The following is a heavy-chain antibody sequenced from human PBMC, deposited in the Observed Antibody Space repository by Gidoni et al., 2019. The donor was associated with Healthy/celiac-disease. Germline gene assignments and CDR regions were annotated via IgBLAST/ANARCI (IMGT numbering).Heavy chain of an antibody. CDR2: IYWEDDK. CDR1: GLSLSTSGVG. J-gene: IGHJ4*02. D-gene: IGHD2-2*01. Sequence: QITLKESGPTLVKPTQTLTLTCPFSGLSLSTSGVGVGWIRQTPVKALEWLALIYWEDDKRYSPSLKSRLTITKDTSKNQVVLTMTNMDPVDTATYYCAHRRDYGEYQLQFDYWGQGTLVTVSS. CDR3: AHRRDYGEYQLQFDY. V-gene: IGHV2-5*02.